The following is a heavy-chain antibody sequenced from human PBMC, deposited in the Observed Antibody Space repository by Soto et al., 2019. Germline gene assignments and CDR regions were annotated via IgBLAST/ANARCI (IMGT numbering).Heavy chain of an antibody. J-gene: IGHJ6*02. V-gene: IGHV1-2*02. D-gene: IGHD3-22*01. CDR3: AGGSSGYLGYYYYYGMDV. Sequence: QVQLVQSGAEVKKPGASVKVSCKASGHTFTGYYMHWVRQAPGQGLEWMGWINPNSGGTNYAQKCQGRVTMTRDTSISTAYMELSRLRSDDTAVYYCAGGSSGYLGYYYYYGMDVWGQGTTVTVSS. CDR2: INPNSGGT. CDR1: GHTFTGYY.